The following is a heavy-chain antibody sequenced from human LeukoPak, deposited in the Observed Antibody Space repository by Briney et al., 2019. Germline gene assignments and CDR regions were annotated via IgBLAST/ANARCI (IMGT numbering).Heavy chain of an antibody. CDR1: GGSISSGGYS. CDR3: ARVSIRYCSSTSCPGTFDY. Sequence: PSETLSLTCAVSGGSISSGGYSWSWIRQPPGKGLEWIGYIYHSGSTYYNPSLKSRVTISVDRSKNQFSLKLSSVTAADTAVYYCARVSIRYCSSTSCPGTFDYWGQGTLVTVSS. CDR2: IYHSGST. D-gene: IGHD2-2*01. J-gene: IGHJ4*02. V-gene: IGHV4-30-2*01.